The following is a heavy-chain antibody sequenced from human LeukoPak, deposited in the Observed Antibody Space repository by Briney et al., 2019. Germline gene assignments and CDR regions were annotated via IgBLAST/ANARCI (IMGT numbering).Heavy chain of an antibody. J-gene: IGHJ6*03. D-gene: IGHD5-12*01. CDR3: ARDRPASRYSGHDFHYYYYMDV. CDR1: GYTFTGYY. V-gene: IGHV1-2*02. CDR2: INPNSGGT. Sequence: ASVKVPCKASGYTFTGYYMHWVRQAPGQGLEWMGWINPNSGGTNYAQKFQGRVTMTRDTSISTAYMELSRLRSDDTAVYYCARDRPASRYSGHDFHYYYYMDVWGKGTTVTVSS.